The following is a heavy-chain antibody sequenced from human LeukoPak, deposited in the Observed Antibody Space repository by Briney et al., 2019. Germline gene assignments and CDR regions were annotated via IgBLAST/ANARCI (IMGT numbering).Heavy chain of an antibody. Sequence: SETLSLTCTVSGGSISSYYWSWIRQPPGKGLEWIGYIYYSGSTNYNPSLKSRVTISVGTSKNQFSLKLSSVTAADTAVYYCARDSGWLVHDAFDIWGQGTMVTVSS. CDR3: ARDSGWLVHDAFDI. CDR2: IYYSGST. CDR1: GGSISSYY. D-gene: IGHD6-19*01. J-gene: IGHJ3*02. V-gene: IGHV4-59*01.